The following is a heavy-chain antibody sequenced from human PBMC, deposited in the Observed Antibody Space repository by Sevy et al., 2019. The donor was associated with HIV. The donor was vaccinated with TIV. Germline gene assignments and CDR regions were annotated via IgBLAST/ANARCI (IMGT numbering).Heavy chain of an antibody. CDR2: ISSSGSTI. CDR3: ARAGDWEPFLDY. V-gene: IGHV3-11*01. Sequence: GGSLRLSCAVSGFTFSDYYMSWIRQAPGKGLEWLSYISSSGSTIYYADSVKCRFTMSTDKAKSALYLQMSSLRAEDTAFYYCARAGDWEPFLDYWGQRTLVTVSS. CDR1: GFTFSDYY. J-gene: IGHJ4*02. D-gene: IGHD1-26*01.